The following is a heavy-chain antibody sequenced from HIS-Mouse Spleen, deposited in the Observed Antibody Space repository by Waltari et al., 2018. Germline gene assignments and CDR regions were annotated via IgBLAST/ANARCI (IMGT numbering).Heavy chain of an antibody. D-gene: IGHD6-13*01. J-gene: IGHJ2*01. CDR3: AREIPYSSSWYDWYFDL. V-gene: IGHV4-39*07. Sequence: QLQLQESGPGLVKPSETLSLTCTVSGGSISSSSYYWGWIRQPPGKGLEWIGSIYYSGSPYSNPSLRSRGTISVDTSKDQFSLKLSSVTAADTAVYYCAREIPYSSSWYDWYFDLWGRGTLVTVSS. CDR1: GGSISSSSYY. CDR2: IYYSGSP.